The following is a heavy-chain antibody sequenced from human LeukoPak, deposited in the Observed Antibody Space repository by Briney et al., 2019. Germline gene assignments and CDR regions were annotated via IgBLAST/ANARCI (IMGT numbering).Heavy chain of an antibody. D-gene: IGHD3-22*01. Sequence: ASVKVSCKASGYTFTGYYMHWVRQAPGQGREWMGWINPNSGGTNYAQKFQGRVTMTRETSLSTAYMELSRLKSDDTAVDYCARLISGYYDRKLDYWGQGTLVTVSS. CDR1: GYTFTGYY. J-gene: IGHJ4*02. V-gene: IGHV1-2*02. CDR3: ARLISGYYDRKLDY. CDR2: INPNSGGT.